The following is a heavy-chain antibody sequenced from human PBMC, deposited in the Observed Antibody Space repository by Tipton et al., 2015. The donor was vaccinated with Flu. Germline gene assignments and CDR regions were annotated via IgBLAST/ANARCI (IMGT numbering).Heavy chain of an antibody. Sequence: TLSLTCTVSGGSISSGSSYWSWIRQPAGGGLEWIGRISASGTTNYNLSLQSRVTMSVDSSKNQFSLKLTSVTAADTAIYYCARDLGGGSGWFRFFDFWGQGTLVTVSS. CDR1: GGSISSGSSY. CDR2: ISASGTT. J-gene: IGHJ4*02. V-gene: IGHV4-61*02. D-gene: IGHD6-19*01. CDR3: ARDLGGGSGWFRFFDF.